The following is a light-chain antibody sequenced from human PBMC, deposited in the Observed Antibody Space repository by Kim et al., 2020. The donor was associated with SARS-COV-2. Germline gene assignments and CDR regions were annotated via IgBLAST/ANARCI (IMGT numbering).Light chain of an antibody. CDR2: DVS. CDR3: CSYTIRSTYV. Sequence: GRSITIACRGTSIDVGVYTFVAWYQHHPGKAPKLIIYDVSQRPSGVSNRFSGSKSGNTASLTISGLQAEDDADYCCCSYTIRSTYVCGTGTKVTVL. V-gene: IGLV2-14*03. J-gene: IGLJ1*01. CDR1: SIDVGVYTF.